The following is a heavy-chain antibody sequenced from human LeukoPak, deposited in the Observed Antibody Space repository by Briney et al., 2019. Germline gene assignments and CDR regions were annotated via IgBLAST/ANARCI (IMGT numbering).Heavy chain of an antibody. Sequence: ASVKVSCKVSGYTLTELSMHWVRQAPGKGLEWMGGFDPEDGETICAQKFQGRVTMTEDTSTDTAYMELSSLRSEDTAVYYRTITMVRGVITDPDYWGQGTLVTVSS. CDR3: TITMVRGVITDPDY. V-gene: IGHV1-24*01. D-gene: IGHD3-10*01. J-gene: IGHJ4*02. CDR1: GYTLTELS. CDR2: FDPEDGET.